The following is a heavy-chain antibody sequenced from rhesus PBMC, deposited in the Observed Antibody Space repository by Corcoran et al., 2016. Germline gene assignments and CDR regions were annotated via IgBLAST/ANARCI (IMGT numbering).Heavy chain of an antibody. Sequence: QLQLQESGPGLVTPSATLSLTCAVSGGSISRYWCSWIRQPPGKGREWIGRISGRGGKTSNNPSLKSRVTISTDTSKNQLSLKLISVTAADTAVYYCARGVWGSGYYTEDFWGQGVLVTVSS. CDR1: GGSISRYW. J-gene: IGHJ4*01. V-gene: IGHV4-173*01. D-gene: IGHD3-28*01. CDR2: ISGRGGKT. CDR3: ARGVWGSGYYTEDF.